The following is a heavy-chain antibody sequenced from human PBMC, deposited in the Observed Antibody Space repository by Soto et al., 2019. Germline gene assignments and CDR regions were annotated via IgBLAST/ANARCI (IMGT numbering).Heavy chain of an antibody. D-gene: IGHD4-4*01. J-gene: IGHJ4*02. Sequence: PGGSLRLSCAASGFTFSSYWMSWVRQAPGKGLEWVANIKQDGSEKYYVDSVKGRFTISRDNAKNSLYLQMNSLRAEDTAVYYCARVGVAVTPTFHFDYWGQGTLVTVS. CDR1: GFTFSSYW. CDR3: ARVGVAVTPTFHFDY. CDR2: IKQDGSEK. V-gene: IGHV3-7*01.